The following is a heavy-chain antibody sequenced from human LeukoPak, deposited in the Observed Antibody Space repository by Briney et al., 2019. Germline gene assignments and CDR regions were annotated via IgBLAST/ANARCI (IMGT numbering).Heavy chain of an antibody. CDR2: INPNSAGT. Sequence: ASVKVSCKASGYTFTSYGISWVRQAPGQGLEWMGWINPNSAGTNYAQKFQGRVTMTRDTSISTAYMELSRLRSDDTAVYYCATLILGATTEFDYWGQGTLVTVSS. D-gene: IGHD1-26*01. V-gene: IGHV1-2*02. J-gene: IGHJ4*02. CDR3: ATLILGATTEFDY. CDR1: GYTFTSYG.